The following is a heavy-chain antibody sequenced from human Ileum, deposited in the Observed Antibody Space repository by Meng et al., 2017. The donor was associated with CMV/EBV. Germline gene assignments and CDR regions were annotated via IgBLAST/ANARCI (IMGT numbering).Heavy chain of an antibody. CDR2: MNSNGTTI. J-gene: IGHJ4*02. D-gene: IGHD1-14*01. CDR1: GFSFSNSW. Sequence: GESLKIPCAASGFSFSNSWMHWVRQAPGKGLVWVSRMNSNGTTINYADSVRGRFTISRDNAKNTLYLQMNSLRDEDTAVYYCATAGNYYFGNWGQGTLVTVSS. CDR3: ATAGNYYFGN. V-gene: IGHV3-74*01.